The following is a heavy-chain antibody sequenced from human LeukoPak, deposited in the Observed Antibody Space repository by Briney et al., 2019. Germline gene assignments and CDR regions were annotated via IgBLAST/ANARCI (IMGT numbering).Heavy chain of an antibody. CDR2: TYYSGST. V-gene: IGHV4-31*03. Sequence: PSETLSLTCTVSGGSISSDDYYWSWIRQHPGKGLEWIGYTYYSGSTYYNPSLKSRVTISVDTSKNQLSLKLSSVTVADTAVYYCAKTRSLKGYFDPWGQGTLVTVSS. J-gene: IGHJ4*02. CDR3: AKTRSLKGYFDP. CDR1: GGSISSDDYY.